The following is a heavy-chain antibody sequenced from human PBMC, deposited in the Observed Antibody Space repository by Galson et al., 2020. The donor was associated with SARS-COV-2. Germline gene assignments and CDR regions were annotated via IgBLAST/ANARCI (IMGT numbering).Heavy chain of an antibody. CDR3: TRRPVCSSGETCKPARYFGMHV. CDR1: GFTFGDDG. D-gene: IGHD3-22*01. J-gene: IGHJ6*02. CDR2: IRSKTYGGTT. V-gene: IGHV3-49*04. Sequence: GESLKISCTASGFTFGDDGVSWVRQAPGKGLEWVSFIRSKTYGGTTEYAASVNGRFSMSRDDSKGIAYLQMNGLKTEDTAVYYCTRRPVCSSGETCKPARYFGMHVWGQGTTVTVSS.